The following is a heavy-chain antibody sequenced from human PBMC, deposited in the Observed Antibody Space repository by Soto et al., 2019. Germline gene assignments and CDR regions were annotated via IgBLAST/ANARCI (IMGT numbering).Heavy chain of an antibody. CDR3: ARGRLLWFGELGYYYGMDV. V-gene: IGHV1-69*13. J-gene: IGHJ6*02. CDR2: IIPIFGTA. CDR1: GGTFSSYA. D-gene: IGHD3-10*01. Sequence: ASVKVSCKASGGTFSSYAISWVRQAPGQGLEWMGGIIPIFGTANYAQKFQGRVTITADESTSTAYMELSSLRSEDTAVYYCARGRLLWFGELGYYYGMDVWGQGTTVTV.